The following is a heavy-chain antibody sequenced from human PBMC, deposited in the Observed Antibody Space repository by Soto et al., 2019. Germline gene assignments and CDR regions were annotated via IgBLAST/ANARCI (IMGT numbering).Heavy chain of an antibody. J-gene: IGHJ5*02. V-gene: IGHV4-59*01. D-gene: IGHD6-13*01. CDR2: IYYSGGT. CDR1: GGSISSYD. CDR3: ARARLSSSWWFDP. Sequence: TSETLSLTCTVSGGSISSYDWSWIRQPPGKGLEWIGYIYYSGGTNYNPSLKRRVTISVDTSKNQFSLKLSSVTAADTAVYYCARARLSSSWWFDPWGQGTLVTVSS.